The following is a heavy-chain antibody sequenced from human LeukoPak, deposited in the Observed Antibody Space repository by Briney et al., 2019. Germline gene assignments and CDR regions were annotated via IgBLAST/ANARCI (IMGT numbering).Heavy chain of an antibody. CDR3: AKRSPYGDYLYYYDYGMDV. V-gene: IGHV3-23*01. CDR2: ISGSGGST. Sequence: GGSLRLSCAASGFTFSSYAKSWVRQAPGKGLEWVSAISGSGGSTYYADAVKGRVTISSDNSKNTLYLQMKSLRAEDTAVYYRAKRSPYGDYLYYYDYGMDVWGQGTTVTVSS. CDR1: GFTFSSYA. D-gene: IGHD4-17*01. J-gene: IGHJ6*02.